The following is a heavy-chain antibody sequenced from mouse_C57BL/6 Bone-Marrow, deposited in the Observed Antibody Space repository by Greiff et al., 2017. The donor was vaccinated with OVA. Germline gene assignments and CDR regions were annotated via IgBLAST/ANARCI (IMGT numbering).Heavy chain of an antibody. J-gene: IGHJ1*03. CDR1: GYSITSGYY. V-gene: IGHV3-6*01. CDR3: ALFPWYFDV. Sequence: EVKLMESGPGLVKPSQSLSLTCSVTGYSITSGYYWNWIRQFPGNKLEWMGYISYDGSNNYNPSLKNRISITRDTSKNQFFLKLNSVTTEDTATYYCALFPWYFDVWGTGTTVTVSS. CDR2: ISYDGSN.